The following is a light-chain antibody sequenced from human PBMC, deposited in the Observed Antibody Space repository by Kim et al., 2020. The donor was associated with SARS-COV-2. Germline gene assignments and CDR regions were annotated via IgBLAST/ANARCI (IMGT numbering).Light chain of an antibody. CDR3: NSRDSNDNVV. CDR2: GNN. V-gene: IGLV3-19*01. J-gene: IGLJ2*01. Sequence: ALGQTVRITCQGDSLRSYYATWYQQKPGQAPILVIYGNNNRPSGIPDRFSGSSSGNTASLTITGTQAGDEADYYCNSRDSNDNVVFGGGTQLTVL. CDR1: SLRSYY.